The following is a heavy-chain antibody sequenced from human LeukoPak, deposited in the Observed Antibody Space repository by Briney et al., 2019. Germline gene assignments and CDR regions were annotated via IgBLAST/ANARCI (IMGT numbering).Heavy chain of an antibody. CDR3: ARGEVYCSGGSCYSGWYFDL. D-gene: IGHD2-15*01. J-gene: IGHJ2*01. CDR2: IYYSGST. V-gene: IGHV4-59*08. Sequence: KPSETLSLTCTVSGGSISSYYWSWIRQPPGKGLEWIGHIYYSGSTNFNPSLKSRVTISVDTSKNQFSLKLSSVTAADTAVYYCARGEVYCSGGSCYSGWYFDLWGRGTLVTVSS. CDR1: GGSISSYY.